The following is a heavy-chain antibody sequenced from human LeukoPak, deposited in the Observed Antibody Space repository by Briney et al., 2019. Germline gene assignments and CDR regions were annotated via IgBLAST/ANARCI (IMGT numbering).Heavy chain of an antibody. CDR3: ARVRSIAVAVDFDY. CDR2: INPNSGGT. D-gene: IGHD6-19*01. Sequence: ASVKVSCKASGYTFTGYYMHWVRQAPGQGLEWMGRINPNSGGTNYAQKFQGRITMTRDTSISTAYMEVSRLRSDDTAVYYCARVRSIAVAVDFDYWGQGTLVTVSS. J-gene: IGHJ4*02. CDR1: GYTFTGYY. V-gene: IGHV1-2*06.